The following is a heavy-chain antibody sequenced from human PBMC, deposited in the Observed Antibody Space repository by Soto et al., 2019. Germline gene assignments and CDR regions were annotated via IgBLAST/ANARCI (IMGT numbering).Heavy chain of an antibody. CDR3: ARMRDAYCSSTSCYVDYFDY. D-gene: IGHD2-2*01. J-gene: IGHJ4*02. CDR2: IYYSGST. Sequence: SETLSLTCTVSGGSISSYYWSWIRQPPGKGLEWIGYIYYSGSTNYNPSLKSRVTISVDTSKNQFSLKLSSVTAADTAVYYCARMRDAYCSSTSCYVDYFDYWGQGTLVTV. CDR1: GGSISSYY. V-gene: IGHV4-59*01.